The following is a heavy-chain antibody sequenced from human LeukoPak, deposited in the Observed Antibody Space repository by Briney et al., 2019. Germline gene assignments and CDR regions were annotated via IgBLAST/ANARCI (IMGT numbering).Heavy chain of an antibody. CDR1: GFTFSSYA. Sequence: GGSLRLSCAASGFTFSSYAMSWVRQAPGKGLEWVAVISYDGSNKYYADSVNGRFTISRDTSKNTVFLQINSLRVEDTAVYYCARSQRIDWNFDYWGQGTLVTVSS. V-gene: IGHV3-30*14. D-gene: IGHD3-9*01. CDR2: ISYDGSNK. CDR3: ARSQRIDWNFDY. J-gene: IGHJ4*02.